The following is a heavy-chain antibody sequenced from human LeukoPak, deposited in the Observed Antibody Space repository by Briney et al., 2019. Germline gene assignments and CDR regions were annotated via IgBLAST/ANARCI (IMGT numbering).Heavy chain of an antibody. V-gene: IGHV3-30-3*01. D-gene: IGHD2-2*01. J-gene: IGHJ4*02. CDR2: ISYDGSNK. CDR3: ARDLPWDIVVVPAAGFDY. CDR1: GFTFSSYA. Sequence: GGSLRLSCAASGFTFSSYAMHWVRQAPGKGLEWVAVISYDGSNKYYADSVKGRFTISRDNSKNTLYLQMNSLRAEDTAVYYCARDLPWDIVVVPAAGFDYWGQGTLVTVSS.